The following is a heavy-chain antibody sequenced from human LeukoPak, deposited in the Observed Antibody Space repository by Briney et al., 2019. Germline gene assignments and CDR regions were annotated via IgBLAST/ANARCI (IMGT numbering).Heavy chain of an antibody. D-gene: IGHD3-16*02. Sequence: GGSLRLSCAASGFTVSSNYMSWVRQAPGKGLEWVSVIYSGGSTYYADSVKGRFTISRDNSKNTLYLQMNSLRAEDTAVYYCARAKEEVIAFDYWGQGTLVTVSS. J-gene: IGHJ4*02. V-gene: IGHV3-66*01. CDR2: IYSGGST. CDR3: ARAKEEVIAFDY. CDR1: GFTVSSNY.